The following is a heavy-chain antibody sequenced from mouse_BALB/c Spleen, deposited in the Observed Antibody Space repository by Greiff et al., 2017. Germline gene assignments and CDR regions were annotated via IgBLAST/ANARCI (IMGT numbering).Heavy chain of an antibody. CDR3: ARPIYYDYDGGAMDY. Sequence: VQLKQSGPELVKPGASVKISCKASGYTFTDYNMHWVKQSHGKSLEWIGYIYPYNGGTGYNQKFKSKATLTVDNSSSTAYMELRSLTSEDSAVYYCARPIYYDYDGGAMDYWGQGTSVTVSS. V-gene: IGHV1S29*02. D-gene: IGHD2-4*01. CDR1: GYTFTDYN. J-gene: IGHJ4*01. CDR2: IYPYNGGT.